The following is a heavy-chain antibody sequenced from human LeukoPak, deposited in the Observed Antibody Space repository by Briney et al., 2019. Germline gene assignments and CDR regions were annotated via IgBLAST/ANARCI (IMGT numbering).Heavy chain of an antibody. J-gene: IGHJ4*02. CDR1: GFTFSTYA. Sequence: PGRSLRLSCVASGFTFSTYAMHWVRQAPGKGLEWVAVIAHDGNNKDYADSVKGRFTVSRDNSKNTVYLQMNSLRAEDTAVYYCARDMEMALFDYWGQGTLVTVSS. D-gene: IGHD5-24*01. CDR3: ARDMEMALFDY. V-gene: IGHV3-30-3*01. CDR2: IAHDGNNK.